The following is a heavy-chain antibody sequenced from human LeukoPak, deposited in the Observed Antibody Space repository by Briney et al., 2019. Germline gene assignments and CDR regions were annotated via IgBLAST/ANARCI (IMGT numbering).Heavy chain of an antibody. CDR1: GYTFTSYD. J-gene: IGHJ5*02. D-gene: IGHD3-10*01. V-gene: IGHV1-8*03. Sequence: GASVKVSCKASGYTFTSYDINWVPQAPGQGLEWMVWMNANSGNTVYAQKFQGRVTITRNTAISTAYMEVNSLGSEDRGVYYCARVFNSQGIDPWAEGPLVTVSS. CDR2: MNANSGNT. CDR3: ARVFNSQGIDP.